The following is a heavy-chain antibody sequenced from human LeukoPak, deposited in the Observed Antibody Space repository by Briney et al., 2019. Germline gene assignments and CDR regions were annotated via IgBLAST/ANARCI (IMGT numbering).Heavy chain of an antibody. CDR3: ARDLGNYVVRWFDP. J-gene: IGHJ5*02. Sequence: SVKVSCKASGGTFSSYTISWVRQAPGQGLEWMGRIIPILGIANYAQKFQGRVTITADKSTSTAYMELSSLRSEDTAVYYCARDLGNYVVRWFDPWAREPWSPSPQ. V-gene: IGHV1-69*04. CDR2: IIPILGIA. D-gene: IGHD4-11*01. CDR1: GGTFSSYT.